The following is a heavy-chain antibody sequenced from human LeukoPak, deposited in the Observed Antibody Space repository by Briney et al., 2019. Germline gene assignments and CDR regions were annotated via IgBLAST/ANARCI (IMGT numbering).Heavy chain of an antibody. CDR1: GFTFSSYA. V-gene: IGHV3-23*01. CDR3: ARMPYYYDSGPGGFDI. Sequence: PGGSLRLSCAASGFTFSSYAMSWVRQAPGKGLEWVSTISDSGSSTFYADSVKGRFTISRDNSKNTVYLQMNSLRDEDTAVYYCARMPYYYDSGPGGFDIWGRGTMVTVSS. CDR2: ISDSGSST. J-gene: IGHJ3*02. D-gene: IGHD3-22*01.